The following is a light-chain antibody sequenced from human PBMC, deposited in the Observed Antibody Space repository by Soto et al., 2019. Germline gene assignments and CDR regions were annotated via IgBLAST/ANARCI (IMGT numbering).Light chain of an antibody. V-gene: IGKV3-20*01. Sequence: EIVLTQSPGTLSLSPGERATLSCRASQSVSNNYLAWYQQKPGQAPRLLIYGASNRATGIPDRFSGSGSGTDFTLTISRLEPEDFATYYCQQYNSYWGTFGQGTKVDIK. CDR2: GAS. J-gene: IGKJ1*01. CDR3: QQYNSYWGT. CDR1: QSVSNNY.